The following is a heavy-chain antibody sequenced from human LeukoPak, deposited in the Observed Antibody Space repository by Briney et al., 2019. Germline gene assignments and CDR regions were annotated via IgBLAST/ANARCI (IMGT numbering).Heavy chain of an antibody. Sequence: GGSLRLSCAASGFTFSDYYMSWIRQAPGKGLEWVSYISSSGSTIYYADSVKGRFTISRDNAKNSLYLQMNSLRAEDTAVYYCARVEMATIWYYYYYMDVWGKGTTVTVSS. CDR2: ISSSGSTI. CDR1: GFTFSDYY. V-gene: IGHV3-11*04. CDR3: ARVEMATIWYYYYYMDV. J-gene: IGHJ6*03. D-gene: IGHD5-24*01.